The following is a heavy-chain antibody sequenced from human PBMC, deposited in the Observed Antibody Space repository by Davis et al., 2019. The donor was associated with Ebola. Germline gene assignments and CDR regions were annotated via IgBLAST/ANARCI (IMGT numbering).Heavy chain of an antibody. Sequence: SETLSLTCTVSGGSISSYYWTWIRQPPGRGLEWIGYIYNSGNTNYNPSLKSRVTMSVDTSKNQFSLKLSSVTAADTAVYYCASLGVVISFGGQGTLVTVSS. CDR3: ASLGVVISF. J-gene: IGHJ4*02. CDR1: GGSISSYY. V-gene: IGHV4-59*08. CDR2: IYNSGNT. D-gene: IGHD3-3*01.